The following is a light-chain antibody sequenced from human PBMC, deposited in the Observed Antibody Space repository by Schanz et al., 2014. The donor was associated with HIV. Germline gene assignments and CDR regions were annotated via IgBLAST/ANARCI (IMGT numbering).Light chain of an antibody. V-gene: IGLV1-40*01. CDR3: QSYDSGLSGIL. CDR2: GNN. Sequence: QSVLTQPPSVSGAPGQRVTISCAGSSSNIGAGYDVHWYHHLPGSAPKLLISGNNNRPSGVPDRFSGSKSGTSASPAITGLQAEDEADYYCQSYDSGLSGILFGGGTKLTVL. J-gene: IGLJ2*01. CDR1: SSNIGAGYD.